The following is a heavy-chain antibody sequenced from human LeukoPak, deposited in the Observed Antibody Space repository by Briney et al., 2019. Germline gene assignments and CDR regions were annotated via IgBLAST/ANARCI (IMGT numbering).Heavy chain of an antibody. CDR3: ARSYDFWSGPPFDP. Sequence: AASVTVSCKASGYTFTGHYMHWVRQAPGQGLEWMGWINPNSGGTKYAQKFQGRVTLTRDTSISTAYMELSRLRCDDTAVYYCARSYDFWSGPPFDPWGQGTLVTVSS. CDR1: GYTFTGHY. CDR2: INPNSGGT. J-gene: IGHJ5*02. D-gene: IGHD3-3*01. V-gene: IGHV1-2*02.